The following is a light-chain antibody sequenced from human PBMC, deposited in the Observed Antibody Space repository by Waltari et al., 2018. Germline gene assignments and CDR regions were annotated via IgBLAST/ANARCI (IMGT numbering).Light chain of an antibody. CDR2: GAS. V-gene: IGKV3-20*01. Sequence: EIVLTQSPGPLSLSPGERATLSCRASQSVSRNYLNWYQQKGGQAPRLLIHGASIRATGIPDRFSGSGSGTDFTLTISRLEPEDFAVYYCQQYDGEVLTFGGGTKVEI. CDR3: QQYDGEVLT. CDR1: QSVSRNY. J-gene: IGKJ4*01.